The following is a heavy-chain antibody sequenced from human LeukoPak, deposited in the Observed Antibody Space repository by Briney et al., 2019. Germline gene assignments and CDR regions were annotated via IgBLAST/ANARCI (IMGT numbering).Heavy chain of an antibody. Sequence: GGSLRLSCASAGFTFSSYAMTWVREAPGKVLEWVSAISGSGGSTYYADSVKGRFTISRDNSKNTLYLQMNSLRAEDTAVYYCAKDPMFDSSGYYPYWGQGTLVTVSS. CDR2: ISGSGGST. J-gene: IGHJ4*02. CDR1: GFTFSSYA. CDR3: AKDPMFDSSGYYPY. D-gene: IGHD3-22*01. V-gene: IGHV3-23*01.